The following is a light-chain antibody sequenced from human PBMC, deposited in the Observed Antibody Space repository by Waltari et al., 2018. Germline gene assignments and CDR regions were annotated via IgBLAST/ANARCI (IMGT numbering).Light chain of an antibody. CDR1: VLYSSNNKNC. J-gene: IGKJ4*01. CDR3: QQYYSTPLT. Sequence: VLYSSNNKNCLAWYQQKPRQPRRLLIYWASARESGVPDRFSGSGSGTDFTLSISSLQAEDVAVYYCQQYYSTPLTFGGGTKVELK. V-gene: IGKV4-1*01. CDR2: WAS.